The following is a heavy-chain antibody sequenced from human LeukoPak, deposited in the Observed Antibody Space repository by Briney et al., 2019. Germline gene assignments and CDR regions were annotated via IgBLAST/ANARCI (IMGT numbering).Heavy chain of an antibody. J-gene: IGHJ6*02. V-gene: IGHV3-21*01. D-gene: IGHD3-10*01. Sequence: GGSLRLSCAASGFNFNTYTMNWVRQAPGKGLEWVSSISSDSSYIYYADAVHGRFTVSRDNAKYSLYLQMNSLRAEDTAVYYCAKDRGLGSYYNLDVMDVWGQGTTVTVSS. CDR1: GFNFNTYT. CDR2: ISSDSSYI. CDR3: AKDRGLGSYYNLDVMDV.